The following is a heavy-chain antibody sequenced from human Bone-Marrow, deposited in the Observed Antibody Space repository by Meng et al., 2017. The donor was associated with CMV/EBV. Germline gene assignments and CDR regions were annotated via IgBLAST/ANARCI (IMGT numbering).Heavy chain of an antibody. Sequence: GGSLRLSCAASGLIFSTYWMHWVRQAPGKGLVWVARINSDGTSTLYADSVKGRFTISRDNANNTLYLQMNSLRAEDTAVYYCAKDSVVVVPAAPDFPREYGMDVWGQGTTVTVSS. J-gene: IGHJ6*02. D-gene: IGHD2-2*01. CDR3: AKDSVVVVPAAPDFPREYGMDV. CDR1: GLIFSTYW. V-gene: IGHV3-74*01. CDR2: INSDGTST.